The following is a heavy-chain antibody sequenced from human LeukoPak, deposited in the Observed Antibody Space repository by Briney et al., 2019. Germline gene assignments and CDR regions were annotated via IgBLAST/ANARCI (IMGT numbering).Heavy chain of an antibody. J-gene: IGHJ4*02. V-gene: IGHV3-11*01. CDR2: ISSSGSTI. CDR3: ATLVSGWYYFDY. Sequence: PGGSLRLSCAASGFTFSDYYMSWIRQAPGKGLEWVSYISSSGSTIYYADSVKGRYTISRDNAKNSLYLQMNSLRAEDTAVYYCATLVSGWYYFDYWGQGTLVTVSS. CDR1: GFTFSDYY. D-gene: IGHD6-19*01.